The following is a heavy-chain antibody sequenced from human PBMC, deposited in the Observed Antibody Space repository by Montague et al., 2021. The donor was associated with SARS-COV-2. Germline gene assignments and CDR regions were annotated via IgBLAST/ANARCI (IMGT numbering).Heavy chain of an antibody. CDR1: GGSFSGFY. J-gene: IGHJ3*02. CDR3: ARVRGDMIFGVVIISAFDI. V-gene: IGHV4-34*01. Sequence: SETLSLTCAVSGGSFSGFYWSWVSQSPGEGLEWIGEINQSGSINYNPSLKSRVTILVDTSKNQFSLKLTSVTAADTAVYYCARVRGDMIFGVVIISAFDIWGQGTMVTVSS. D-gene: IGHD3/OR15-3a*01. CDR2: INQSGSI.